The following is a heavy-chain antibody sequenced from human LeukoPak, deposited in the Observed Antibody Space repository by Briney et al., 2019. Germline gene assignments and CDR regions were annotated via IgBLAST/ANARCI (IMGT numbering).Heavy chain of an antibody. J-gene: IGHJ5*02. CDR2: INIDGATT. CDR1: GFTFSGYW. CDR3: VRGAVGTGVWFDP. Sequence: GGSLRLSCAASGFTFSGYWMHWVRQAPGKRLEWVSRINIDGATTNYADFVKGRFTISRDNAKNTLHLQMNSLRADDTAVYYCVRGAVGTGVWFDPWGQGTLVTVSS. V-gene: IGHV3-74*01. D-gene: IGHD1-26*01.